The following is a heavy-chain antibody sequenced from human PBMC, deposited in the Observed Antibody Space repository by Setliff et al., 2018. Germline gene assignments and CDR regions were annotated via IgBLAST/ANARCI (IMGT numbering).Heavy chain of an antibody. J-gene: IGHJ5*02. CDR1: GYTFNNYA. Sequence: VASVKVSCKASGYTFNNYAIDWVRQAPGQGLEWMGWSNTNTGNPTYAQGFTGRFVFSLDTYVSTAYLQFSGLKAEDTAVYYCASCTTANCFVVGHWLDPWGQGTLVTVSS. CDR2: SNTNTGNP. CDR3: ASCTTANCFVVGHWLDP. V-gene: IGHV7-4-1*02. D-gene: IGHD2-2*01.